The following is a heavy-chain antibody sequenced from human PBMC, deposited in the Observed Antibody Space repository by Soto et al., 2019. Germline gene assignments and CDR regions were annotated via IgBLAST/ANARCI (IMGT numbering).Heavy chain of an antibody. CDR2: IYHSGST. CDR3: ARARRITMVRGVSREYFQH. V-gene: IGHV4-30-2*01. J-gene: IGHJ1*01. CDR1: GGSISSGGYS. Sequence: PSETLSLTCAVSGGSISSGGYSWSWIRQPPGKGLEWIGYIYHSGSTYYNPSLKSRVTISVDRSKNQFSLKLSSVTAADTAVYYCARARRITMVRGVSREYFQHWGQGTLVTVSS. D-gene: IGHD3-10*01.